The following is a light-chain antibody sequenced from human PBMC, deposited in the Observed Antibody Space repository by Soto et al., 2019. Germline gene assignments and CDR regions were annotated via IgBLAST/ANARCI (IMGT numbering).Light chain of an antibody. CDR2: SHD. V-gene: IGLV1-44*01. CDR3: IAWDDSLKGPV. J-gene: IGLJ3*02. CDR1: SSNIGRNA. Sequence: QSVLTQPPSGSGTPGQRVTISCSGSSSNIGRNAVNWYQQVPGTAPKLLIYSHDQRPSGVPDRFSGSKSGTSASLAISGLQSEDEANYYWIAWDDSLKGPVFGERTKLTVL.